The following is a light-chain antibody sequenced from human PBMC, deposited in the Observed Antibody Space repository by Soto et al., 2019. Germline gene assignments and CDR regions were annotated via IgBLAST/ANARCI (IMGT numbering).Light chain of an antibody. V-gene: IGKV3-20*01. J-gene: IGKJ5*01. Sequence: ESVLTQSPGTLSLSPGERATLSCRASQSLSSSQLAWYQQKVGRAPRLLIHDASSRATGIPDRFSGSGSGIDFTLTITRLEPEDFAVYYCQQYGSAITFGQGTRLEIK. CDR3: QQYGSAIT. CDR1: QSLSSSQ. CDR2: DAS.